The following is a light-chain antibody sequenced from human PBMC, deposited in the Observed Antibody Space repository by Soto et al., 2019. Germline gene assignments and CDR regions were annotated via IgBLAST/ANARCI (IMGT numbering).Light chain of an antibody. J-gene: IGKJ1*01. CDR2: DAS. Sequence: DIQMTQSPSTLSASVGDRVTITCRASQSISSWLAWYQQKPGKAPKLLIYDASSLESGVPSLCSGSGSGTEFTLPISSLQPDDFAIYYCQQYNSYSLTFGQGTKVEIK. V-gene: IGKV1-5*01. CDR1: QSISSW. CDR3: QQYNSYSLT.